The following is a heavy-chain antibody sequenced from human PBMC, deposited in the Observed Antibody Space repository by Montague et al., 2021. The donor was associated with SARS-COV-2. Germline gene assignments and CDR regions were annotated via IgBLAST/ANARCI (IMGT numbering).Heavy chain of an antibody. J-gene: IGHJ4*02. V-gene: IGHV3-7*01. D-gene: IGHD4-17*01. CDR1: GFIFSIYR. CDR3: ASSQGDDYGDYENYYFVY. Sequence: SLRLSCATSGFIFSIYRMTWLRQVPGKGLEWVATIKEDGSEKYYADSVKGRFTISRDNAENSLFLRMDSLRGEDTAVYYCASSQGDDYGDYENYYFVYWGQGTLVTVSS. CDR2: IKEDGSEK.